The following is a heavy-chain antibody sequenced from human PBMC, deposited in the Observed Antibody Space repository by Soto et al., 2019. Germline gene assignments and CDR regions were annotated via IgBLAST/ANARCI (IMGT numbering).Heavy chain of an antibody. CDR3: ARARMAGYSSSWYWIFDY. J-gene: IGHJ4*02. CDR2: IYYSGST. V-gene: IGHV4-59*01. CDR1: GGSISSYY. D-gene: IGHD6-13*01. Sequence: PSETLSLTCAVYGGSISSYYWSWIRQPPGKGLEWIGYIYYSGSTNYNPSLKSRVTISVDTSKNQFSLKLSSVTAADTAVYYCARARMAGYSSSWYWIFDYWGQGTLVTVSS.